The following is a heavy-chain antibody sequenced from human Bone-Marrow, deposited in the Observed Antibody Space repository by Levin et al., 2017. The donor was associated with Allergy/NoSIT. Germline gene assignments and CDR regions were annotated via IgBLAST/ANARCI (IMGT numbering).Heavy chain of an antibody. J-gene: IGHJ5*02. CDR3: ARARYYGSGTAPDWFDP. CDR2: IYHSGNT. D-gene: IGHD3-10*01. V-gene: IGHV4-30-2*01. Sequence: SETLSLTCAVSGGSITSSGFSWTWIRQPPGQTLEWIGYIYHSGNTYYNPSLKSRVSISLDTSKNHFSLKMTSMTAADTAVYYGARARYYGSGTAPDWFDPWGQGILVTVSS. CDR1: GGSITSSGFS.